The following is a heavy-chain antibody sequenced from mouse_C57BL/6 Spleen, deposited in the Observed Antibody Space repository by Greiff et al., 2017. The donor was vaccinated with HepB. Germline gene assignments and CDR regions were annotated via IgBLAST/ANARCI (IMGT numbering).Heavy chain of an antibody. Sequence: VQLQQSGPVLVKPGASVKMSCKASGYTFTDYYMNWVKQSHGKSLEWIGVINPYNGGTSYNQKFKGKATLTVDKSSSTAYMELNSLTSEDSAVYYCPPGYYSSSLDYWGQGTTLTVSS. V-gene: IGHV1-19*01. J-gene: IGHJ2*01. CDR3: PPGYYSSSLDY. CDR2: INPYNGGT. CDR1: GYTFTDYY. D-gene: IGHD1-1*01.